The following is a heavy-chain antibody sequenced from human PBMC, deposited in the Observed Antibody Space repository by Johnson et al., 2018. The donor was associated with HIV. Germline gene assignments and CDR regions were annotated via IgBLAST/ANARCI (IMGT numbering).Heavy chain of an antibody. CDR2: IRSKAYGGTR. Sequence: VQLVESGGGLVQPGRSLRLSCIASGFTFGDYAMNWVRQAPGKGLEWVGFIRSKAYGGTREYAASVKGRFTISRDDSKSIAHLQMNSLKTEDTAVYYCTRGGITIFGVVDAFDLWGQGAMVTGSS. J-gene: IGHJ3*01. D-gene: IGHD3-3*01. CDR3: TRGGITIFGVVDAFDL. CDR1: GFTFGDYA. V-gene: IGHV3-49*04.